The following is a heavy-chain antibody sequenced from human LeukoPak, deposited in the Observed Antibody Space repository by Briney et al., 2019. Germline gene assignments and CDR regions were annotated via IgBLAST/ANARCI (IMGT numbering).Heavy chain of an antibody. CDR2: IYYSGST. V-gene: IGHV4-31*03. Sequence: SETLSLTCTVSGDSISGGGYYWSWIRQHPGKGLEWIGYIYYSGSTYYNPSLKSRVTISVDTSKNQFSLKLSSVTAADTAVYYCARGYYCDSSGYHKALDYWGKGTLVTVSS. CDR3: ARGYYCDSSGYHKALDY. D-gene: IGHD3-22*01. CDR1: GDSISGGGYY. J-gene: IGHJ4*02.